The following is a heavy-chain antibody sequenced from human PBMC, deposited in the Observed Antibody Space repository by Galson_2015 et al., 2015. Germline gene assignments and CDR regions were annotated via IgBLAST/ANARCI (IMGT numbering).Heavy chain of an antibody. V-gene: IGHV3-11*01. J-gene: IGHJ4*02. CDR3: ARGGFDH. CDR1: GFTFSDYY. Sequence: SLRLSCAASGFTFSDYYMSWIRQAPGEGLEWIPFVTTSARNIYYADSVRGRFTISRDNAKNFLYLQMNNLRVEDTAVYYCARGGFDHWGQGTLVTVSS. CDR2: VTTSARNI. D-gene: IGHD2-15*01.